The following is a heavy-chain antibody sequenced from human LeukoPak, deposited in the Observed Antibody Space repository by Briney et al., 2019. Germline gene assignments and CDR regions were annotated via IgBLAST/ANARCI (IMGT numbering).Heavy chain of an antibody. D-gene: IGHD6-19*01. J-gene: IGHJ6*03. CDR2: ISSSSSTI. V-gene: IGHV3-48*01. CDR1: GFTFSSYS. Sequence: PGGSLRLSCAASGFTFSSYSMNWVRQAPGKGLEWVSYISSSSSTIYYADSVKGRFTISRDNSKNTLYLQMNSLRAEDTAVYYCAKAGAVAGDYYYYMDVWGKGTTVTVSS. CDR3: AKAGAVAGDYYYYMDV.